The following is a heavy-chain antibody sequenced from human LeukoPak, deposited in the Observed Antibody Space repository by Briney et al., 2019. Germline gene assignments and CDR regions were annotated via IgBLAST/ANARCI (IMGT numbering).Heavy chain of an antibody. CDR1: GFTFSSYS. CDR2: ISSSSSYI. D-gene: IGHD6-13*01. V-gene: IGHV3-21*01. Sequence: GGSLRLSCAASGFTFSSYSMNWVRQAPGKGLEWVSSISSSSSYIYYADSVKGRFTISRDNAKNSLYLQMNSLRAEDTAVYYCARLPGYSSSWYSSIDYWGQGTLVTVSS. J-gene: IGHJ4*02. CDR3: ARLPGYSSSWYSSIDY.